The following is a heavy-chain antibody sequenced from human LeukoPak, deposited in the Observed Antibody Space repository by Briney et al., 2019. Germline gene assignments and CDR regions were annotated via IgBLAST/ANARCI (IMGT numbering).Heavy chain of an antibody. CDR3: ARGNILTGYHFDY. CDR1: GGSISSGGYY. V-gene: IGHV4-31*03. Sequence: SQTLSLTCTVSGGSISSGGYYWSWIRQHPGKGLEWIGYIYYSGSTYYNPSLKSRVTISVDTSKNQFSLKLSSVTAADTAVYYCARGNILTGYHFDYWGQGTLVTVSS. J-gene: IGHJ4*02. CDR2: IYYSGST. D-gene: IGHD3-9*01.